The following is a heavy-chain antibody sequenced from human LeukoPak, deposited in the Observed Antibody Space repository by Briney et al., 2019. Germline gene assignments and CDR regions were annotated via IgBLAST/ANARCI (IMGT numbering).Heavy chain of an antibody. CDR3: AKEVIAAGGNFEY. D-gene: IGHD6-13*01. J-gene: IGHJ4*02. CDR2: ISGSGGST. CDR1: GFTFGDYA. Sequence: GRSLRLSCTASGFTFGDYAMSWVRQAPGKGLEWVSAISGSGGSTYYADSVKGRFTISRDNSKNTLYLQMNSLRAEDTAVYYCAKEVIAAGGNFEYWGQGTLVTVSS. V-gene: IGHV3-23*01.